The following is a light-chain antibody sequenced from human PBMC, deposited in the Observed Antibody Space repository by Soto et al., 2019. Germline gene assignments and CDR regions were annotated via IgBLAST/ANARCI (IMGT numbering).Light chain of an antibody. CDR3: QQYNNWPPKT. CDR1: QSVSSN. CDR2: GAS. V-gene: IGKV3-15*01. J-gene: IGKJ1*01. Sequence: EIVMTQSPATLSVSPGERATLSCRASQSVSSNLAWYQQKPGQAPRLLIYGASTRATGIPARFNGSGSGTEFTHTISSLQSEDFAVYYCQQYNNWPPKTFGQGTKVEIK.